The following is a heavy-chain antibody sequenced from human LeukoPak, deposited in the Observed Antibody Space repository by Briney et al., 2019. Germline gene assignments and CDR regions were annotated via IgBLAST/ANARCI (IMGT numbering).Heavy chain of an antibody. J-gene: IGHJ4*02. CDR3: ARGSASERGYSYGAIDY. CDR1: GGSISSSSYY. CDR2: IYYSGST. Sequence: SETLSLTCTVSGGSISSSSYYWGWIRQPPGKGLEWIGSIYYSGSTYYNPSLKSRVTISVDTSKNQSSLKLSSVTAADTAVYYCARGSASERGYSYGAIDYWGQGTLVTVSS. D-gene: IGHD5-18*01. V-gene: IGHV4-39*01.